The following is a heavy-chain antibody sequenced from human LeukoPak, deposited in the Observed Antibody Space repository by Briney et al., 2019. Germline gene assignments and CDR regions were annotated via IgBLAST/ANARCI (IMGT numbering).Heavy chain of an antibody. J-gene: IGHJ4*02. CDR3: ISDPYNLVP. V-gene: IGHV3-15*01. D-gene: IGHD4/OR15-4a*01. CDR2: IKSKTDGGTI. Sequence: PGGSLRLSCAASEFILSDAWMSWVRQAPGKGLEWVGRIKSKTDGGTIDYVALVKGRFTISRDDSKNTLYLQMNSLEAEDTAVYYCISDPYNLVPWGQGTLVTVSS. CDR1: EFILSDAW.